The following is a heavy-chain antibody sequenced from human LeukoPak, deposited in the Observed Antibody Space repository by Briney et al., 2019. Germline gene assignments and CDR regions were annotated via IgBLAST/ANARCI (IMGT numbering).Heavy chain of an antibody. J-gene: IGHJ4*02. Sequence: AGGSLRLSCAASGFHFSIHGMNWVRQAPGKGLEWVSYISSSGTTISYAQSVKGRFTITRDNAQNSLTLHMNTLRADDTAVYYCAKDGGTHFDHWGQGTLVTVSS. CDR1: GFHFSIHG. D-gene: IGHD1-26*01. V-gene: IGHV3-48*01. CDR3: AKDGGTHFDH. CDR2: ISSSGTTI.